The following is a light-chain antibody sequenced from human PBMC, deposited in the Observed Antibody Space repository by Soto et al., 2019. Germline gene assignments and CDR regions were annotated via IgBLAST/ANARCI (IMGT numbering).Light chain of an antibody. CDR3: QQYNSYSKT. V-gene: IGKV1-5*01. CDR1: QTISSW. CDR2: DAS. J-gene: IGKJ1*01. Sequence: IHMTQSPSTLSGSLGDRVTITSRASQTISSWLAWYQQKPGKAPKLLIFDASSLESGVPSRFSGSGSGTEFTLTISSLQPDDFATYYCQQYNSYSKTFGQGTKV.